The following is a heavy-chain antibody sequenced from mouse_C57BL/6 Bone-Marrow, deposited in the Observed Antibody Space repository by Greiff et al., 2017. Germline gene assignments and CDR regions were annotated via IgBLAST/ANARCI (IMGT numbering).Heavy chain of an antibody. CDR3: AREPRLRVRNAMDY. CDR1: GYTFTSYG. D-gene: IGHD3-2*02. CDR2: IYPRSGNT. V-gene: IGHV1-81*01. J-gene: IGHJ4*01. Sequence: VQLQQSGAELARPGASVKLSCKASGYTFTSYGISWVKQRTGQGLEWIGEIYPRSGNTYYNEKFKGKATLTADKSSSTAYMELRSLTSEDSAVYFCAREPRLRVRNAMDYWGQGTSVTVSS.